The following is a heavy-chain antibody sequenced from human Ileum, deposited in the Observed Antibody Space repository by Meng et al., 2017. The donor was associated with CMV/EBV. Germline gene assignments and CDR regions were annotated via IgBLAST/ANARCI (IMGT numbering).Heavy chain of an antibody. CDR2: ISQSGNTI. Sequence: LSCVASGFTFSDYYFIWIRQAPGKGLEWLSYISQSGNTIYYAESVKGRFTISRDNVKSSLYLQMNSLKVGDTAIYYCARRNGYNRGDYWGQGTLVTVSS. CDR3: ARRNGYNRGDY. D-gene: IGHD5-24*01. V-gene: IGHV3-11*01. J-gene: IGHJ4*02. CDR1: GFTFSDYY.